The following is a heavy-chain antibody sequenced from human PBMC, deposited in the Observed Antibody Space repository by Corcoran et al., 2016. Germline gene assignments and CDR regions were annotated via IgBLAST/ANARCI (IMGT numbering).Heavy chain of an antibody. Sequence: EVQLVESGGGLVKPGGSLRLSCAASGFTFSSYSMNWVRQAPGKGLEWVSSISSSSSYIYYADSVKGRFPISRDNAKNSLYLQMNSLRAEDTAVYYCARRVAAAGFDYWGQGTLVTVSS. D-gene: IGHD6-13*01. CDR1: GFTFSSYS. CDR2: ISSSSSYI. CDR3: ARRVAAAGFDY. V-gene: IGHV3-21*01. J-gene: IGHJ4*02.